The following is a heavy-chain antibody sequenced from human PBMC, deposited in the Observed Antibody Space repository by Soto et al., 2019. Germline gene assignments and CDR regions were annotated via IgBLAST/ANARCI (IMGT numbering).Heavy chain of an antibody. CDR3: ANRYYYASGRDY. V-gene: IGHV3-23*01. CDR2: ITGSGGST. D-gene: IGHD3-10*01. J-gene: IGHJ4*02. Sequence: EVQVLESGGGLVQPGGSLRLSCAASGFTFSSYAMSWVRQAPGKGLEWVSTITGSGGSTYYADSVKGRFTISRDNSKNTLFLQMNSLRAEDTAVYYCANRYYYASGRDYWGQGTLVTVSS. CDR1: GFTFSSYA.